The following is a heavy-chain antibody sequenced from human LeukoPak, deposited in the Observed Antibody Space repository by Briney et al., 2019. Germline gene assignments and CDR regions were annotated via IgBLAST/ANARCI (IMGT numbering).Heavy chain of an antibody. Sequence: GGSLRLSCAASGFTLSSYAMSWVRQGPGKGLEWVSAISVSGNTYHADSVKGRFTISRDNSKNTLYLQMNSLRAEDTAVYYCAGRTVTPYYHDSSGFHLQYWGQGTLVTVSS. V-gene: IGHV3-23*01. CDR3: AGRTVTPYYHDSSGFHLQY. J-gene: IGHJ1*01. D-gene: IGHD3-22*01. CDR2: ISVSGNT. CDR1: GFTLSSYA.